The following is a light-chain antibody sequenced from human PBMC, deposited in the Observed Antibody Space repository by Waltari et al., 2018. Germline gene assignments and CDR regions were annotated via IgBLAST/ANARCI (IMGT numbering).Light chain of an antibody. CDR3: SSYTSSSTLYV. V-gene: IGLV2-14*01. CDR2: EVS. J-gene: IGLJ1*01. Sequence: QSALTQPASVSGSPGQSITISCTGTSSDVGGYNYVSWYQQHPGKAPKLMIYEVSTRPSGVSNRFSGSKSGNTASLTISGLQAEDEADYYCSSYTSSSTLYVFGTGPKVTVL. CDR1: SSDVGGYNY.